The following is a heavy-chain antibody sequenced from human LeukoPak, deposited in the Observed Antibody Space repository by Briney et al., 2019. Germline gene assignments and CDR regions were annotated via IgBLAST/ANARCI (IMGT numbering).Heavy chain of an antibody. V-gene: IGHV3-48*04. D-gene: IGHD2-2*01. CDR1: GFTFSSYS. J-gene: IGHJ4*02. CDR3: ATSLGYCSSTSCYQDY. CDR2: ISSSSSTI. Sequence: GGFLRLSCAASGFTFSSYSVNWVRQAPGKGLEWVSYISSSSSTIYYADSVKGRFTISRDNAKNSLYLQMNSLRAEDTAVYYCATSLGYCSSTSCYQDYWGQGTLVTVSS.